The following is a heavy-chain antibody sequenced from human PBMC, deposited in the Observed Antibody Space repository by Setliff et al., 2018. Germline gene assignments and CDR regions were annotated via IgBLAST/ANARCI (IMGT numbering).Heavy chain of an antibody. D-gene: IGHD6-13*01. CDR1: GGSISSGSYY. CDR2: IYTSGST. V-gene: IGHV4-61*09. CDR3: ARDSPARGSASAAADY. J-gene: IGHJ4*02. Sequence: SETLSLTCTVSGGSISSGSYYWSWIRQPAGKGLEWIGHIYTSGSTNYNPSLKSRVTISVDTSKNQFSLKLSSVTAADTAVYYCARDSPARGSASAAADYWGQGTLVTVSS.